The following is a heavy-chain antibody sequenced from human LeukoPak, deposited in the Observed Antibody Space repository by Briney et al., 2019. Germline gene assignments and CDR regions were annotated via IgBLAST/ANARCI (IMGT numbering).Heavy chain of an antibody. CDR3: ARHSPRQLWFGDPGYYYYYGMDV. Sequence: SETLSLTCTVSGGSISDAAYYWSWIRQHPGEGLKWIGYIYYSGSTSYNPSLKSRVTISVDTSKNQFSLKLTSVTAADTAVYYCARHSPRQLWFGDPGYYYYYGMDVWGQGTTVTVSS. J-gene: IGHJ6*02. CDR1: GGSISDAAYY. CDR2: IYYSGST. V-gene: IGHV4-31*03. D-gene: IGHD3-10*01.